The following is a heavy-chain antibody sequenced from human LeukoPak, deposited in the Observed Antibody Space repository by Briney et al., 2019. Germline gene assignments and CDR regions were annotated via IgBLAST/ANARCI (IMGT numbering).Heavy chain of an antibody. CDR1: GFAFSSYA. CDR2: IRSGGDAT. Sequence: GGSLRLSCIASGFAFSSYAMNWVRQPPGKGLDWISTIRSGGDATYNPDSVMGRFTISRDNYDNTLYLQMGSVRAEDTATYCCAKDGEAKYGTSGFQLDYWGQGTLVSVSS. CDR3: AKDGEAKYGTSGFQLDY. V-gene: IGHV3-23*01. J-gene: IGHJ4*02. D-gene: IGHD3-22*01.